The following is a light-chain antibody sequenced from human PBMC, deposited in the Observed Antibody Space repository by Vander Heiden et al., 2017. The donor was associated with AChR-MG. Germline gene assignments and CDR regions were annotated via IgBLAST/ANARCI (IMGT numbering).Light chain of an antibody. Sequence: DIQMTQSPSSLSASVGDRVTITCQASQDISNYLNWYQQKPGKVPKVLIIDASDLETGVPSRFSGGGSGTDFTLTISSLQPEDIATYYCQQYETLPLTFGGGTNVEIK. J-gene: IGKJ4*01. V-gene: IGKV1-33*01. CDR1: QDISNY. CDR2: DAS. CDR3: QQYETLPLT.